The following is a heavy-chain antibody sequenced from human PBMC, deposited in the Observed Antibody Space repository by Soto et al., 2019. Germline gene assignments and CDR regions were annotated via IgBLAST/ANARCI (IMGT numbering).Heavy chain of an antibody. J-gene: IGHJ4*02. Sequence: EVQMLESGGGLVQPGGSRRLSFAASGFTLGGNAMSGFRQPPGKGLEWVSTISGRDVATYSADSMKGRFTISRDNSKNTLYLQMNSLRAEDTAVYYCAKAKPDGDYTYYFDYWGQGTLVTVSS. CDR1: GFTLGGNA. CDR2: ISGRDVAT. V-gene: IGHV3-23*01. CDR3: AKAKPDGDYTYYFDY. D-gene: IGHD4-17*01.